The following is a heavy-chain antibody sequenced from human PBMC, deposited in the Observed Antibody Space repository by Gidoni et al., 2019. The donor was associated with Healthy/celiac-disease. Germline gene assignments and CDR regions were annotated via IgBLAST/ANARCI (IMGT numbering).Heavy chain of an antibody. J-gene: IGHJ6*03. CDR1: GFPFSSYW. CDR2: RKQDGSEK. CDR3: ANSGWSHGGYYYYYMDV. D-gene: IGHD6-19*01. V-gene: IGHV3-7*01. Sequence: EVQLVESGGGLVQPGGSLRLSCAASGFPFSSYWMGWVRQAPGKGLEWVANRKQDGSEKDYVDSVKGRFTISRDNAKNSLYLQMNSLRAEDTAVYYCANSGWSHGGYYYYYMDVWGKGTTVTVSS.